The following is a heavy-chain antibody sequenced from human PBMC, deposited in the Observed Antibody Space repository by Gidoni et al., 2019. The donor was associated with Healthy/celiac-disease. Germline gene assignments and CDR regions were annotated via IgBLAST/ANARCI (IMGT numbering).Heavy chain of an antibody. V-gene: IGHV3-21*01. CDR3: ARGGAVAGVWDYYGMDV. Sequence: EVQLVESGGGLVKPGGSLRLSCAASGFTFRSYSMNWVRKAPGKGLEGVSSISSSSSYIYYAGSVKGRFTISRDNAKNSLYLQMNSLRAEDTAVYYCARGGAVAGVWDYYGMDVWGQGTTVTVSS. CDR1: GFTFRSYS. CDR2: ISSSSSYI. D-gene: IGHD6-19*01. J-gene: IGHJ6*02.